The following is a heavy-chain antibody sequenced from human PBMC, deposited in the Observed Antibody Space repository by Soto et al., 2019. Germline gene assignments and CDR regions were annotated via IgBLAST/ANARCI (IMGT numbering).Heavy chain of an antibody. CDR2: ISSSSSTI. D-gene: IGHD5-12*01. CDR3: ARADSGYAPGYYYYGMDV. J-gene: IGHJ6*02. Sequence: EVQLVESGGGLVQPGGSLRLSCAGSGFTFSSYSMNWVRQAPGKGLEWVSYISSSSSTIYYADSVKGRFNISRDNAKNSLYLQMNSLRADDTAVYYCARADSGYAPGYYYYGMDVWGQGTTVTVSS. CDR1: GFTFSSYS. V-gene: IGHV3-48*01.